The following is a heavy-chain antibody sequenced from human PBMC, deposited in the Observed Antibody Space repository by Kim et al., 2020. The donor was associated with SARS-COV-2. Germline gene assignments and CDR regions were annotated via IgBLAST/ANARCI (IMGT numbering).Heavy chain of an antibody. V-gene: IGHV4-34*01. Sequence: SETLSLICAVYGGSFNDYYWSWIRQPPGKGLEWIGEINHSGSTNYNPSLRSRVIISVDTSKNQFSLKLSSLTAADTAVYYCAGGQDVDSGRYGGMDVWGQGTTVTVSS. D-gene: IGHD3-10*01. J-gene: IGHJ6*02. CDR1: GGSFNDYY. CDR2: INHSGST. CDR3: AGGQDVDSGRYGGMDV.